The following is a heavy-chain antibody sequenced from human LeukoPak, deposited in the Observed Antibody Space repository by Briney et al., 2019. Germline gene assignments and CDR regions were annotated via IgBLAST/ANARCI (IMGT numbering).Heavy chain of an antibody. CDR1: RFTVNINY. CDR2: ISGSGGST. Sequence: PGGSLRLSCAASRFTVNINYMSWVRQAPGKGLEWVSAISGSGGSTYYADSVKGRFTISRDNSKNTLYLQMNSLRAEDTAVYYCAKSRRITIFGVVITDYYYYGMDVWGQGTTVTVSS. D-gene: IGHD3-3*01. V-gene: IGHV3-23*01. CDR3: AKSRRITIFGVVITDYYYYGMDV. J-gene: IGHJ6*02.